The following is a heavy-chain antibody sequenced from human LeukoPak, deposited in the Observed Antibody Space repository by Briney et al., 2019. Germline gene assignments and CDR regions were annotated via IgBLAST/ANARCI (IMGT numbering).Heavy chain of an antibody. D-gene: IGHD1/OR15-1a*01. V-gene: IGHV3-23*01. Sequence: GGSLRLSCAASGFTFSSYAMSWVRQAPGKGLEWVSAISGSGGSTYYADSVKGRFTISRDNSKNTLYLQMNSLRAEDMAVYYCAKGWNNAPFYYWGQGTLVTVSS. CDR1: GFTFSSYA. CDR2: ISGSGGST. CDR3: AKGWNNAPFYY. J-gene: IGHJ4*02.